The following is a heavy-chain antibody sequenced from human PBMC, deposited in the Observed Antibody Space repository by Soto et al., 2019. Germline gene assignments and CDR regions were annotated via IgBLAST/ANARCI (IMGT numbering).Heavy chain of an antibody. CDR1: GGSISSYY. J-gene: IGHJ6*02. D-gene: IGHD3-3*01. Sequence: KPSETLSLTCTVSGGSISSYYWSWIRQPPGKGLEGIGYIYYSGSTNYNPSLKSRVTISVDTSKNQFSLKLSSVTAADTAVYYCARDREGRYDFWSGYSHYYYYGMDVRGQGTTVTVSS. V-gene: IGHV4-59*01. CDR2: IYYSGST. CDR3: ARDREGRYDFWSGYSHYYYYGMDV.